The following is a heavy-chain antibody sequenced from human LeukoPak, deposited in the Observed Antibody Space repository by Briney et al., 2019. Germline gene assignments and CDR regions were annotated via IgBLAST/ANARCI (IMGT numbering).Heavy chain of an antibody. J-gene: IGHJ4*02. Sequence: GWSLRLSCAASGFTFSSYAMSWVRQAPGKGLEWVSAISGSGGSTYYADSVKGRFTISRDNAKNSLYLQMNSLRAEDTALYYCAKEGVTPFDYWGQGTLVTVSS. CDR3: AKEGVTPFDY. D-gene: IGHD2-21*02. CDR2: ISGSGGST. V-gene: IGHV3-23*01. CDR1: GFTFSSYA.